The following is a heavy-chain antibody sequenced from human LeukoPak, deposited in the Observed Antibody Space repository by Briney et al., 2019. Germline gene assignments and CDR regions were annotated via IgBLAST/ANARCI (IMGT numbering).Heavy chain of an antibody. CDR2: IYPGDSDT. Sequence: GESLKISCKGSGYTFTTFWIGWVRQMPGKGLEWMGIIYPGDSDTRYSPSFQGQVTISADKSISTAYLQWSSLKASDTAMYYCARRSVGAVSWFDPWGQGTLVTVSS. D-gene: IGHD1-26*01. J-gene: IGHJ5*02. CDR1: GYTFTTFW. CDR3: ARRSVGAVSWFDP. V-gene: IGHV5-51*01.